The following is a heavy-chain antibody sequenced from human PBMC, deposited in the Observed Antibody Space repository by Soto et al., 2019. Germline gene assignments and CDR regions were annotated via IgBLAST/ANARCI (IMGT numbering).Heavy chain of an antibody. Sequence: QLHLQESGPGLVKPSETLSLTCAVSGGSISSGYDFWGWFRQPPGKGLEYIGRMRYSDNTWYNPSLKSRVTVSLDAPNEPLSLKLTSVTAADTAVYFCVRRTGYGNHRDWVDPWGPGILGTVSS. J-gene: IGHJ5*02. CDR3: VRRTGYGNHRDWVDP. D-gene: IGHD5-12*01. V-gene: IGHV4-39*01. CDR1: GGSISSGYDF. CDR2: MRYSDNT.